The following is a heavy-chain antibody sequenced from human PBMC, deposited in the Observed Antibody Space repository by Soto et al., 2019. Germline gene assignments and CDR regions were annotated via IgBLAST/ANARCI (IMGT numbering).Heavy chain of an antibody. J-gene: IGHJ4*02. CDR1: GASISSGDYS. CDR3: ARFGHSGGYFPSYFDS. Sequence: PSETLSLTCAVSGASISSGDYSWTWIRQPPERGLEWIGYIYHSGNTYYNPSLKSRVTISVVRSKNQFFLDLNYVTAADTAVYYCARFGHSGGYFPSYFDSWGQGTLVTVSS. D-gene: IGHD3-22*01. V-gene: IGHV4-30-2*01. CDR2: IYHSGNT.